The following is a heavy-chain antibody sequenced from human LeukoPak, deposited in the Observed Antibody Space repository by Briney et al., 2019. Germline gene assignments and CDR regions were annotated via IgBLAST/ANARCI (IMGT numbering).Heavy chain of an antibody. D-gene: IGHD3-3*02. Sequence: SVKVSCKASGGTFSSYAISWVRQAPGQGLEWMGGIIPIFGTANYAQKFQGRVTITADESTSTAYMELSSLRSEDTAVYYCASVSPHIWSGYYTQFDYWGQGTLVTVSS. CDR1: GGTFSSYA. CDR2: IIPIFGTA. J-gene: IGHJ4*02. CDR3: ASVSPHIWSGYYTQFDY. V-gene: IGHV1-69*13.